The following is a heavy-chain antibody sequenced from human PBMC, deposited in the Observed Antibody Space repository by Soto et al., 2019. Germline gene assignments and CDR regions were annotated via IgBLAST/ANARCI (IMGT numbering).Heavy chain of an antibody. D-gene: IGHD5-18*01. CDR3: ARGYGTSYGFGY. V-gene: IGHV3-53*02. Sequence: EVQLVETGGGLIQPGGSLRLSCAASGFSVSTNFMTWVRQAPGKGLEWVSNIYSGGTTYYAGSVKGRFTISRDSSKNMVYLQMNNLRAEDTAVYYCARGYGTSYGFGYWGQGTLVSVYS. J-gene: IGHJ4*02. CDR1: GFSVSTNF. CDR2: IYSGGTT.